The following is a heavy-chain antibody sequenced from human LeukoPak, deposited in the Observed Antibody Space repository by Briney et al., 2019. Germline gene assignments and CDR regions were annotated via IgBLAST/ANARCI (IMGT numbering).Heavy chain of an antibody. V-gene: IGHV1-18*01. CDR1: GYTFTSYG. D-gene: IGHD3-3*01. Sequence: ASVKVSCKASGYTFTSYGISWVRQAPGQGLEWMGWISAYNGNTNYAQKLQGRVTMTTDTSTSTAYMELRSLRSDDTAVYYCARETPSNYDFWSGYSPFYYYYYMDVWGKGTTVTVSS. CDR2: ISAYNGNT. CDR3: ARETPSNYDFWSGYSPFYYYYYMDV. J-gene: IGHJ6*03.